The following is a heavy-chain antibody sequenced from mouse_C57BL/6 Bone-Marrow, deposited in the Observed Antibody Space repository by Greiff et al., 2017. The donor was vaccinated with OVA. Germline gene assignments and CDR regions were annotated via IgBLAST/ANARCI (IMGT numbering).Heavy chain of an antibody. D-gene: IGHD3-2*02. V-gene: IGHV5-4*01. CDR3: ARDLNSSGYAFAY. CDR1: GFTFSSYA. J-gene: IGHJ3*01. Sequence: EVKVVESGGGLVKPGGSLKLSCAASGFTFSSYAMSWVRQTPEKRLEWVATISDGGSYTYYPDNVKGRFTISRDNAKNNLYLQMSHLKSEDTAMYYCARDLNSSGYAFAYWGQGTLVTVSA. CDR2: ISDGGSYT.